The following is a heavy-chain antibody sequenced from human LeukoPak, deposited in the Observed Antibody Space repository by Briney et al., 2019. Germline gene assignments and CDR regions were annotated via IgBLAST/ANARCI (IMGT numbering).Heavy chain of an antibody. CDR3: ARDRIKGHYYYYYGMDV. D-gene: IGHD3-16*01. V-gene: IGHV1-69*04. CDR2: IIPILGIA. CDR1: GGTFSSYT. J-gene: IGHJ6*02. Sequence: SVKVSCKASGGTFSSYTISWVRQAPGQGLEWMGRIIPILGIANYAQKFQGRVTITADKSTSTAYMELSSLRSEDTAVYYCARDRIKGHYYYYYGMDVWGQGTTVTVSS.